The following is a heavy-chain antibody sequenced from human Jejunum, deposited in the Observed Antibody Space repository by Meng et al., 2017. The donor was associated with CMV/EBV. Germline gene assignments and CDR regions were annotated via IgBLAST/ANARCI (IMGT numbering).Heavy chain of an antibody. CDR2: TYYRSTWGN. Sequence: QSGPGLVNPSQTLTLTFAISGDSVSSDSVAGTWIRQSPSRGLEWLGRTYYRSTWGNDYAISVKSRLTINPDTAKNQFSLQLNSVTPEDTAVFYCARDRLWAFDIWGQGTMVTVSS. CDR3: ARDRLWAFDI. V-gene: IGHV6-1*01. D-gene: IGHD3-16*01. J-gene: IGHJ3*02. CDR1: GDSVSSDSVA.